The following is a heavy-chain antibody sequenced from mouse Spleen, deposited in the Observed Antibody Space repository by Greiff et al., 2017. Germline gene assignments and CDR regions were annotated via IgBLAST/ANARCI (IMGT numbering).Heavy chain of an antibody. V-gene: IGHV1-64*01. D-gene: IGHD2-14*01. CDR2: IHPNSGST. J-gene: IGHJ4*01. Sequence: VQLQQPGAELVKPGASVKLSCKASGYTFTSYWMHWVKQRPGQGLEWIGMIHPNSGSTNYNEKFKSKATLTVDKSSSTAYMQLSSLTSEDSAVYYCAREGYDVYAMDYWGQGTSVTVSS. CDR3: AREGYDVYAMDY. CDR1: GYTFTSYW.